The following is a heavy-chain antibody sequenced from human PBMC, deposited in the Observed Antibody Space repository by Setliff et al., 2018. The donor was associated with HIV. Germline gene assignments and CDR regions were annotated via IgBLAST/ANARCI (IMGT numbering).Heavy chain of an antibody. CDR2: IKEDGSET. CDR1: GFTFSSSW. Sequence: GESLKISCAASGFTFSSSWMSWVRQVPGKGLEWVANIKEDGSETSYADSVKGRFTISRDNAKNSLYLQMNGLRAEDTAVYYCGRDRIESAIGHWGQGTLVTVSS. CDR3: GRDRIESAIGH. D-gene: IGHD2-21*01. V-gene: IGHV3-7*01. J-gene: IGHJ4*02.